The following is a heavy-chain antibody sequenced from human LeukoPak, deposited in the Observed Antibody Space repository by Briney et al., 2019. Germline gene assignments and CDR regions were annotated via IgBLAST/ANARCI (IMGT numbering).Heavy chain of an antibody. CDR3: GRRYSGGSRRFDC. CDR2: INHSGDT. CDR1: GGSFNGYY. D-gene: IGHD1-26*01. J-gene: IGHJ4*02. Sequence: PETRSLTCALDGGSFNGYYWSWIRQPPGSGLEWIGEINHSGDTNYNPSLKSRVAISVDKSKNQFSLNLSSVTAADTAVYYCGRRYSGGSRRFDCWGQGTLVTVSS. V-gene: IGHV4-34*01.